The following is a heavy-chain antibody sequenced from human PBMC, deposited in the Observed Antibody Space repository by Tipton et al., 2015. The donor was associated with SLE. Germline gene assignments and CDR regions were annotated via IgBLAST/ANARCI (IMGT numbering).Heavy chain of an antibody. CDR1: GGSISRGGYY. J-gene: IGHJ5*02. Sequence: TLSLTCTVSGGSISRGGYYWSWIRQHPGKGLEWIGYIYYSGSTYYNPSLKSRVTISVDTSKNQFSLKLSSVTAADTAVYYCASLSSGSYYDWFDPWGQGTLVTVSS. V-gene: IGHV4-31*03. CDR2: IYYSGST. D-gene: IGHD1-26*01. CDR3: ASLSSGSYYDWFDP.